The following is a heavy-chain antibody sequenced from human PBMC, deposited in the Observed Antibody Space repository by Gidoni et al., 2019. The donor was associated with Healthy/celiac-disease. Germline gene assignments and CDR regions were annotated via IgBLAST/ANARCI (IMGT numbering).Heavy chain of an antibody. V-gene: IGHV4-31*03. J-gene: IGHJ4*02. CDR2: IYYSGST. Sequence: QVQLQESGPGLVKPSQTLSLTCTVSCGSISRGGYYWSWIRQHPGKGLEWIGYIYYSGSTYYNPSLKSRVTISVDTSKNQFSLKLSSVTAADTAVYYCAREGMVRGAHIWGQGTLVTVSS. CDR1: CGSISRGGYY. CDR3: AREGMVRGAHI. D-gene: IGHD3-10*01.